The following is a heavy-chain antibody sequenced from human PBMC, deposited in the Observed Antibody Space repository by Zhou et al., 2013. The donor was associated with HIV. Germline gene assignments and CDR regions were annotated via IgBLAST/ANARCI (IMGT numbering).Heavy chain of an antibody. CDR3: ARGVVGAQYYYMDV. D-gene: IGHD2-15*01. CDR2: ISPMFGIS. Sequence: QVQLVQSGAEVKKPGSSVKVSCQASGGTFSSDAISWVRQAPGQGLEWMGRISPMFGISNYAQKFQGRLNIYADRSTSTAYMELSGLRSEDTAVYYCARGVVGAQYYYMDVWGKGTTVTVSS. J-gene: IGHJ6*03. CDR1: GGTFSSDA. V-gene: IGHV1-69*04.